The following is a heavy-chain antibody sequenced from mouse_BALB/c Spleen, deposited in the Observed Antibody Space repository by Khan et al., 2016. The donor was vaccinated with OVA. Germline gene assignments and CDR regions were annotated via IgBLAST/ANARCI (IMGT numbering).Heavy chain of an antibody. J-gene: IGHJ3*01. D-gene: IGHD3-1*01. CDR3: ARGVSSGPAWFAY. CDR2: IRYDGNS. CDR1: GYSITSGYF. V-gene: IGHV3-6*02. Sequence: EVQLQESGPGLVKPSQSLSLTCSVTGYSITSGYFWNWIRQFPGNKLEWMGYIRYDGNSNYNPSLKNRISITRDTSKNQFFLKLNSVNPEDTATYYCARGVSSGPAWFAYWGQGTLVTVSA.